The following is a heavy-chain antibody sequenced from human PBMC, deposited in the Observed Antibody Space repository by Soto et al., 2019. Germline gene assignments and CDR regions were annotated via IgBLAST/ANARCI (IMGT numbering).Heavy chain of an antibody. V-gene: IGHV1-46*01. CDR1: GYTFTSYY. D-gene: IGHD3-10*01. CDR2: INPSGGST. Sequence: ASVKVSCKASGYTFTSYYMHWVRQAPGQGLEWMGIINPSGGSTSYAQKFQGRVTMTRDTSTSTVYMELSSLRSEDTAVYYCAGAPLVRGWSPGKGRWLDPWGQGTLVTVSS. CDR3: AGAPLVRGWSPGKGRWLDP. J-gene: IGHJ5*02.